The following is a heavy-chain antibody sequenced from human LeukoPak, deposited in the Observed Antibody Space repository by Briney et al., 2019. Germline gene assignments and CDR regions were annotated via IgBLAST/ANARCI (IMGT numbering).Heavy chain of an antibody. Sequence: QPGGSLRLSCAASGFTFSSYAMHWVRQAPGKGLEWVAVISYDGSNKYYADSVKGRFTISRDNSKNTLYLQMNSLRTEDTAVYYCARDRYGPGLAGVYYGMDVWGQGTTVTVSS. CDR3: ARDRYGPGLAGVYYGMDV. CDR2: ISYDGSNK. J-gene: IGHJ6*02. D-gene: IGHD2-8*01. V-gene: IGHV3-30-3*01. CDR1: GFTFSSYA.